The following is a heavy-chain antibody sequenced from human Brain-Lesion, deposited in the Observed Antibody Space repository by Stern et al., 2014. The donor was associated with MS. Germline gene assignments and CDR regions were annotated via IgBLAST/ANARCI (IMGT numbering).Heavy chain of an antibody. Sequence: EVQLVESGAEVKKPGESLKISCKGSGYRFTSNWIGWVRQMPGKGLERMGIIWPGDSDTRYSPSFKGQVTISADKSNSTAYLQWSSLQASDTAMYYCARRGDSSSSGFDYWGQGTLVIVSS. CDR2: IWPGDSDT. V-gene: IGHV5-51*01. CDR3: ARRGDSSSSGFDY. CDR1: GYRFTSNW. J-gene: IGHJ4*02. D-gene: IGHD6-6*01.